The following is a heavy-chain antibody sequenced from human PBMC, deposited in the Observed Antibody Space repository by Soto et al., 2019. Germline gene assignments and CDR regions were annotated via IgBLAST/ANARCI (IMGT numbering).Heavy chain of an antibody. J-gene: IGHJ4*02. CDR1: GFTVSNFG. Sequence: GGSLRLSCAASGFTVSNFGMHWVRQAPGKGLEWVALIWYDGSNKYYADSVKGRFTISRDNSKNTLYLQMDSLRAEDTAMYYCARVDSSSTAATGFGYWGQGALVTVSS. V-gene: IGHV3-33*01. CDR2: IWYDGSNK. CDR3: ARVDSSSTAATGFGY. D-gene: IGHD6-25*01.